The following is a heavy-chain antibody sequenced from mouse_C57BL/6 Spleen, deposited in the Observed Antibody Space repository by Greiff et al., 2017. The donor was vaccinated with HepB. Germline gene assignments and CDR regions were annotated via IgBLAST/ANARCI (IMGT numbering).Heavy chain of an antibody. Sequence: VKLMESGPELVKPGASVKISCKASGYAFSSSWMNWVKQRPGKGLEWIGRIYPGDGDTNYNGKFKGKATLTADKSSSTAYMQLSSLTSEDSAVYFCARGVGSYYGLDYWGQGTTLTVSS. D-gene: IGHD1-1*01. V-gene: IGHV1-82*01. CDR1: GYAFSSSW. J-gene: IGHJ2*01. CDR2: IYPGDGDT. CDR3: ARGVGSYYGLDY.